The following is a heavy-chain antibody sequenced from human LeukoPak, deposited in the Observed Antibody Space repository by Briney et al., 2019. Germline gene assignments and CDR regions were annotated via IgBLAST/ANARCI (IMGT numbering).Heavy chain of an antibody. J-gene: IGHJ3*02. D-gene: IGHD3-10*02. CDR2: INPSGGST. V-gene: IGHV1-46*01. CDR3: ARDLFHSAFDI. Sequence: ASVKLSCKASGYTFTSYYMHWVRQAPAQGLEWMGIINPSGGSTSYAQKFQGRVTITRDTSTSTVYMELSSLRSEDTAVYYCARDLFHSAFDIWGQGTMVTVSS. CDR1: GYTFTSYY.